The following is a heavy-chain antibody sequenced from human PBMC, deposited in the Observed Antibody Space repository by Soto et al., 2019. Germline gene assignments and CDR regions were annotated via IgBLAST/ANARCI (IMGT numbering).Heavy chain of an antibody. D-gene: IGHD1-1*01. CDR1: GGSFSGYY. V-gene: IGHV4-34*01. CDR3: ARARYFPHLRFDY. Sequence: PSETLSLTCAVYGGSFSGYYWSWIRQPPGKGLEWIGEINHSGSTNYNPSLKSRVNISVDTSKNQFSLKLSSVTAADTAVYYCARARYFPHLRFDYWGQGTLVTVSS. CDR2: INHSGST. J-gene: IGHJ4*02.